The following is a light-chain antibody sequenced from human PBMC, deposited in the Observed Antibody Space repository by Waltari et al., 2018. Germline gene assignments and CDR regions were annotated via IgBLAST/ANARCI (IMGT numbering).Light chain of an antibody. CDR3: QNHERLPAV. CDR1: QSIGRY. Sequence: EIVLTQSPGTLSLSPGETATLPCRASQSIGRYLIWDQQKPGQAPRRLIYGASTRAAGIPDRFSGSGSGTDFSLTISRLEPEDFAVYYCQNHERLPAVFGRGTKVEIK. CDR2: GAS. V-gene: IGKV3-20*01. J-gene: IGKJ1*01.